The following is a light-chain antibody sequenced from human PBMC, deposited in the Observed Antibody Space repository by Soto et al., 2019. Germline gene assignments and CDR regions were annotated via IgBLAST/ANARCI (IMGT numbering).Light chain of an antibody. J-gene: IGLJ1*01. CDR3: SSYTSSNTDV. CDR2: DVS. Sequence: QSALTQPASVSGSPGQSITISCTGTSSDVGSYNYVSWYQHHPGKVPQLMIYDVSNRPSGVSNRFSGSKSGNTASLTISGLQAEDEADYYCSSYTSSNTDVFGTGTKLTVL. V-gene: IGLV2-14*03. CDR1: SSDVGSYNY.